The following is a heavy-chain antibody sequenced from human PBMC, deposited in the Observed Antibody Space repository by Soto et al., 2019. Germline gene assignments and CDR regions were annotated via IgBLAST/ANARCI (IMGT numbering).Heavy chain of an antibody. CDR3: GGGGGGGYYDSSGYMGV. J-gene: IGHJ4*02. CDR2: IYSDGKT. Sequence: GGSLRLSCAASGITVSTNYMSWVRQAPGKGLEWVSVIYSDGKTFYADSVKGRFTISRDNSQNTVSLQMNSLRADDTPVYYCGGGGGGGYYDSSGYMGVWGQGTLVTDSS. CDR1: GITVSTNY. V-gene: IGHV3-53*01. D-gene: IGHD3-22*01.